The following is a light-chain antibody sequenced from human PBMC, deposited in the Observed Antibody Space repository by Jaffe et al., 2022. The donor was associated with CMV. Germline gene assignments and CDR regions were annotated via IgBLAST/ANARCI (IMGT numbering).Light chain of an antibody. J-gene: IGKJ4*01. Sequence: EIVMTQSPATLSVSPGERATLSCRASQSISDNLAWYQQKPGQAPRLLIHSASTRATGVPVRFSGSGSGTEFTLTISSLQSEDFAVYYCQQYSSWPPLTFGGGTKVDIK. V-gene: IGKV3-15*01. CDR3: QQYSSWPPLT. CDR1: QSISDN. CDR2: SAS.